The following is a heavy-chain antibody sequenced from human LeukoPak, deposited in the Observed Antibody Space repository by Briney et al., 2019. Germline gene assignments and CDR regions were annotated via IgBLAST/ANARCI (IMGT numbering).Heavy chain of an antibody. V-gene: IGHV3-23*01. CDR3: ARALGSSSDY. CDR2: ISGSGTST. CDR1: GFTFNNYA. Sequence: PGGSLRLSCAASGFTFNNYAMSWVRQAPGKGLEWVSGISGSGTSTYYADSVKGRFTISRDNSKNTLYLQMHTLRAEDTAVYYCARALGSSSDYWGQGTLVTVSS. J-gene: IGHJ4*02. D-gene: IGHD1-26*01.